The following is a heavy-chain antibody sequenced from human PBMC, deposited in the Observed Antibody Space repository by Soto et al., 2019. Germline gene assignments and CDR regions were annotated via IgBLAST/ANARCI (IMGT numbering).Heavy chain of an antibody. Sequence: EVQLLESGGGLVQPGGSLRLSCAAPGFTFSTYVMSWVRQAPGKGLEWVSSISGSASGTYYADSVKGRFTISRDNPRNTLFLQMSGLRAEDTAVYYCAKAEGWGSYRSFDYWGQGALVTVSS. CDR2: ISGSASGT. V-gene: IGHV3-23*01. CDR3: AKAEGWGSYRSFDY. CDR1: GFTFSTYV. D-gene: IGHD3-16*02. J-gene: IGHJ4*02.